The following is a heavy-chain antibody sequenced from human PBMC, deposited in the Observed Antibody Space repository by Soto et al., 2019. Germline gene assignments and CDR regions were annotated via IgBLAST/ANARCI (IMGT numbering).Heavy chain of an antibody. CDR1: GGSISSYY. J-gene: IGHJ5*02. V-gene: IGHV4-59*01. CDR2: IYYSGST. CDR3: ARDLGPHWFDP. Sequence: SETLSLTCTVSGGSISSYYWSWIRQPPGKGLEWIGYIYYSGSTNYNPSLKSRVTISVDTSKNQFSLKLSSVTAADTAVYYCARDLGPHWFDPWGQGTLVTVSS.